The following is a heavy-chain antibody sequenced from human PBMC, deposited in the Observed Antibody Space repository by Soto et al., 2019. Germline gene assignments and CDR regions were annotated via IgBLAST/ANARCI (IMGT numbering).Heavy chain of an antibody. Sequence: SETLSLTCAVYGGSFSGYYWSWIRQPPGKGLEWIGEINHSGSTNYNPSLKSRVTISVDTSKNQFSLKLSSVTAADTAVYYCARMPRGYSYGYRHSFDYWGQGTLVTVSS. CDR1: GGSFSGYY. J-gene: IGHJ4*02. V-gene: IGHV4-34*01. CDR3: ARMPRGYSYGYRHSFDY. CDR2: INHSGST. D-gene: IGHD5-18*01.